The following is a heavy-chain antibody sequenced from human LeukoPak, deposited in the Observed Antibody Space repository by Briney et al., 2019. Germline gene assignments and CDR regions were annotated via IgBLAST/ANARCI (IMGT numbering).Heavy chain of an antibody. CDR3: ARLLRYFDY. V-gene: IGHV3-7*01. CDR2: IKQDGSEK. D-gene: IGHD3-9*01. CDR1: GFTFSNAW. Sequence: GGSLRLSCAASGFTFSNAWMSWVRQAPGKGLEWVANIKQDGSEKYYVDSVKGRFTISRDNAKNSLYLQMNSLRAEDTAIYYCARLLRYFDYWGQGTLVTVSS. J-gene: IGHJ4*02.